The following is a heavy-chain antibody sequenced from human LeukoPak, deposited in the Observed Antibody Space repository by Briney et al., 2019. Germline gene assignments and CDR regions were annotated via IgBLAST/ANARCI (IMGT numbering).Heavy chain of an antibody. D-gene: IGHD6-13*01. CDR2: INSDGSST. CDR3: ARGDSSSWYMDY. V-gene: IGHV3-74*01. Sequence: GGSLRLSCAASGFTFSSYWMHWVRQAPGKGLVWVSRINSDGSSTSYADSVKGRFTISRDNAKNTLYLQMNSLRAEDTAVYYCARGDSSSWYMDYWGQGTLVTVSS. CDR1: GFTFSSYW. J-gene: IGHJ4*02.